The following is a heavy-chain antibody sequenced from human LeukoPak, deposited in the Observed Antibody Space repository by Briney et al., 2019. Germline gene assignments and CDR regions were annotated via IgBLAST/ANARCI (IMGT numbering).Heavy chain of an antibody. CDR1: GFTFSSYS. Sequence: PGGSLRLSCAASGFTFSSYSMNRVRQAPGKGLEWVSSISSGRSYIYYADSVKGRLTISRDNAKNSLYLQMNSLRAEDTAVYYCARDLITAPNDYWGQGTLVTVSS. V-gene: IGHV3-21*01. D-gene: IGHD1-14*01. CDR3: ARDLITAPNDY. CDR2: ISSGRSYI. J-gene: IGHJ4*02.